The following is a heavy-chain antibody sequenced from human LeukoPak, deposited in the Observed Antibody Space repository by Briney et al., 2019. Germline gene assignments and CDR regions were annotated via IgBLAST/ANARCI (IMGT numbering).Heavy chain of an antibody. CDR1: GGPFSSVA. Sequence: GGSLRLSCAASGGPFSSVAMSWVRQAPGKGLEWVSGLTGSGSRTYYADSVKGRFTISRDNSKNTLFLQMPSLRAEDTAMYYCAMTLAGVLDSFDSWGQGTLVTVSS. CDR3: AMTLAGVLDSFDS. J-gene: IGHJ4*02. CDR2: LTGSGSRT. D-gene: IGHD1-1*01. V-gene: IGHV3-23*01.